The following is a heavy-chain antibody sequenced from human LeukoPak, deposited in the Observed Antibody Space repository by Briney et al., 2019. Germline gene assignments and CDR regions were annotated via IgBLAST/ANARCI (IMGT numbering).Heavy chain of an antibody. Sequence: GGSLRLSCAASGFTFSSYGMHWVRQAPGKGMEWVAVISYDGSNKYYADSVKGRFTISRDNSKNTLYLQMNSLRAEDTAVYYCAKDPYSSRWYYIDYWGQGTLVTVSS. D-gene: IGHD6-19*01. V-gene: IGHV3-30*18. CDR3: AKDPYSSRWYYIDY. CDR1: GFTFSSYG. J-gene: IGHJ4*02. CDR2: ISYDGSNK.